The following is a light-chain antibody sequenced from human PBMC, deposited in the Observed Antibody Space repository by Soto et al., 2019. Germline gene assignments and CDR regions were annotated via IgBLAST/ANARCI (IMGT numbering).Light chain of an antibody. V-gene: IGKV3-15*01. CDR1: QSVSSN. Sequence: GERATLSCRASQSVSSNLAWYQQKPGQAPRLLIYGASTRATGIPARFSGGGSGTEFTLTISSLQSEDFAVYYCQQYNNWPLTFGGGTKVDI. J-gene: IGKJ4*01. CDR2: GAS. CDR3: QQYNNWPLT.